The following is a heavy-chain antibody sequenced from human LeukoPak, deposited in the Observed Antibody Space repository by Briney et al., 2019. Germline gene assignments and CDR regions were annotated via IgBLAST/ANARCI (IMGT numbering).Heavy chain of an antibody. CDR1: GFTFSSYA. CDR3: ARVPVPESERYYFDY. Sequence: GRSLRLSCAASGFTFSSYAMHWVRQAPGKGLEWVAVISYDGSNKYYADSVKGRFTISRDNSKNTLYLQMNSLRAEDTAVYYCARVPVPESERYYFDYWGQGTLVTVSP. J-gene: IGHJ4*02. V-gene: IGHV3-30*01. D-gene: IGHD2-2*01. CDR2: ISYDGSNK.